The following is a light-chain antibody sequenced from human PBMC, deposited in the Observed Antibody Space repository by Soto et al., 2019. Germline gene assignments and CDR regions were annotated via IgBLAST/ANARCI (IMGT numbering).Light chain of an antibody. CDR2: DAS. V-gene: IGKV1-5*01. J-gene: IGKJ1*01. CDR1: QSISSW. Sequence: DIQMTQSPSTLSASVGDRVTITCRASQSISSWLAWYQQKPGKAPKLLIYDASSLESGVPSRFSGSGSGTEFTFTISRLQPDYFATYYCQRYNSYSTWTFGQGAKVDNK. CDR3: QRYNSYSTWT.